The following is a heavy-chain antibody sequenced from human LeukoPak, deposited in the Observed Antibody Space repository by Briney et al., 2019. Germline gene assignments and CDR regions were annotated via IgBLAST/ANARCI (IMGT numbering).Heavy chain of an antibody. D-gene: IGHD3-22*01. CDR3: ARIRTTRWRDDSSGCD. CDR1: GFTFSSYG. Sequence: GGSLRLSCAASGFTFSSYGMHWVRQAPGKGLEWVAVISYDGSNKYYADSVKGRFTISRDNSKNTLYLQMNSLRAEDTAVYYCARIRTTRWRDDSSGCDWGQGTLVTVSS. V-gene: IGHV3-30*03. CDR2: ISYDGSNK. J-gene: IGHJ4*02.